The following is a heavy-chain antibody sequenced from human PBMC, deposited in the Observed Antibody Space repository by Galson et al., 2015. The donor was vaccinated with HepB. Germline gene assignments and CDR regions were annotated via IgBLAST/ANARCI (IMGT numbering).Heavy chain of an antibody. Sequence: SLRLSCAASGFTFSSYSMNWVRQAPGKGLEWVSYISSSSSTIYYADSVKGRFTISRDDAKNSLYLQMSSLRAEDTAVYYCARDRPPGIAAAGSFQYWGQGTLVTVSS. J-gene: IGHJ1*01. D-gene: IGHD6-13*01. CDR1: GFTFSSYS. CDR3: ARDRPPGIAAAGSFQY. V-gene: IGHV3-48*04. CDR2: ISSSSSTI.